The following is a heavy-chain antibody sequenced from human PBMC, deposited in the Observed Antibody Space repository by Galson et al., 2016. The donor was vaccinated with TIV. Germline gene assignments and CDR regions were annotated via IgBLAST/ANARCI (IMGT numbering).Heavy chain of an antibody. CDR3: STHAGITIYGLVASGGFDP. Sequence: SETLSLTCAVSGYSISSGNYWGWIRRPPGKGLEWIASVYHSGNTYANPSFTSRVTISVDKSQNQFSLKLTSVTAADTAVYYCSTHAGITIYGLVASGGFDPWGQGTLVTVSS. D-gene: IGHD3-3*01. CDR2: VYHSGNT. V-gene: IGHV4-38-2*01. J-gene: IGHJ5*02. CDR1: GYSISSGNY.